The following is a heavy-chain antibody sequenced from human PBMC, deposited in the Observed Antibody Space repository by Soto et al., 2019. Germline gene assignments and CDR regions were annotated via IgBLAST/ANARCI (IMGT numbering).Heavy chain of an antibody. CDR1: GFSLSTGGVG. D-gene: IGHD2-21*02. CDR2: IYWDDDK. CDR3: AHSRCGGDCLRSYSSHYYYGMDV. Sequence: QITLKESGPTLVKPTQTLTLTCTFSGFSLSTGGVGVGWIRQPPGKALEWLALIYWDDDKRYSPSLKSRLTVNKETHKNQAVLTMTNMNPVDTATYYCAHSRCGGDCLRSYSSHYYYGMDVWGQGTTVTVSS. J-gene: IGHJ6*02. V-gene: IGHV2-5*02.